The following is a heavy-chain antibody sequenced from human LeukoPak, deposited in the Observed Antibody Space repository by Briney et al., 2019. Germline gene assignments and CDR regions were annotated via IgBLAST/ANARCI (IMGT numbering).Heavy chain of an antibody. D-gene: IGHD2-15*01. CDR1: GFTFTTFG. CDR3: ANVDGWWRSNAFDL. CDR2: VSSDGSNK. V-gene: IGHV3-30*18. J-gene: IGHJ3*01. Sequence: LPGGSLRLSCAASGFTFTTFGMHWVRQAPGKGLEWVAVVSSDGSNKYYADSVKGRFTISRDNSKNTLYLQMNSVRADDTALYYCANVDGWWRSNAFDLWSQGTMVTVSS.